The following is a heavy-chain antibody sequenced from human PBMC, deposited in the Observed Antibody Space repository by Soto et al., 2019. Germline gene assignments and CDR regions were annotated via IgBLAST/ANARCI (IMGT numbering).Heavy chain of an antibody. CDR2: IYYSVST. V-gene: IGHV4-31*03. J-gene: IGHJ5*02. D-gene: IGHD2-2*02. Sequence: TLSLTGTVAGACISSGGYYWSWIRQHPGKGLEWIGYIYYSVSTCYNPSRKSRVTISVDTSKNHFSLKLSSVTAADTPVYYCARDQIVVPAAIPGGWFDPWGQGTLVTGSS. CDR3: ARDQIVVPAAIPGGWFDP. CDR1: GACISSGGYY.